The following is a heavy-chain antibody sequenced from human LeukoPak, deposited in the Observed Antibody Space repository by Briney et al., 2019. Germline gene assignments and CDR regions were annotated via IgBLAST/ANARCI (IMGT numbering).Heavy chain of an antibody. V-gene: IGHV4-59*08. CDR1: GGSISSYY. Sequence: SETLSLTCTVSGGSISSYYWSWIRQSPGKGLEWIGYIYYDGNTNHNPPLKSRVTISLDTSKNQFSLEMSSVTAADTAVYYCVRHVLFYYYYYMDVWGTGTTVTVSS. CDR2: IYYDGNT. D-gene: IGHD3-10*01. J-gene: IGHJ6*03. CDR3: VRHVLFYYYYYMDV.